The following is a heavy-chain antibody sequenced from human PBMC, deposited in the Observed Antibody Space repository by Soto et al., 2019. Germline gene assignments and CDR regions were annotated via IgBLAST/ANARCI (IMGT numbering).Heavy chain of an antibody. CDR3: ARDGGIAVPRAD. Sequence: QVPLVESGGGVVQPGRSLRLSCAASGFTFSSYAMHWVRQAPGKGLEWVAVISYDGSNKYYADSVKGRFTISRDNSKNTLYLQMNSLRAEDTAVYYCARDGGIAVPRADWGQGTLVTVSS. J-gene: IGHJ4*02. CDR2: ISYDGSNK. V-gene: IGHV3-30-3*01. CDR1: GFTFSSYA. D-gene: IGHD6-19*01.